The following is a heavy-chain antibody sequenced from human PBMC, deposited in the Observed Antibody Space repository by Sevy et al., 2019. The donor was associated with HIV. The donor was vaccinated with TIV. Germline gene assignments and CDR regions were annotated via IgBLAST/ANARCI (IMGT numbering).Heavy chain of an antibody. D-gene: IGHD3-16*01. CDR3: AKGLSSIYPYSMDV. CDR1: GFSFSRYG. CDR2: ISFDGGNK. Sequence: GGSLRLSCEASGFSFSRYGMHWVRQVAGKGLEWVAGISFDGGNKYYSDSVRGRFAISRDNSENTMHLQMNNLRLDDTAVYYCAKGLSSIYPYSMDVWGQGTTVTVSS. J-gene: IGHJ6*02. V-gene: IGHV3-30*18.